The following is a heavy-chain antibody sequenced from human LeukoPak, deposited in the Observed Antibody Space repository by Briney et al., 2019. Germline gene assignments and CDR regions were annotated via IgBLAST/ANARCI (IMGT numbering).Heavy chain of an antibody. V-gene: IGHV4-38-2*02. Sequence: PSETLSLTCAVSGYSISSGYYWGWIRQPPGKGLEWIGSIYHSGSTYYNPSLKSRVTISVDTSKNQFSLKLSSVTAADTAVYYCARDPGCIAVAGSWGQGTLVTVSS. J-gene: IGHJ5*02. D-gene: IGHD6-19*01. CDR2: IYHSGST. CDR3: ARDPGCIAVAGS. CDR1: GYSISSGYY.